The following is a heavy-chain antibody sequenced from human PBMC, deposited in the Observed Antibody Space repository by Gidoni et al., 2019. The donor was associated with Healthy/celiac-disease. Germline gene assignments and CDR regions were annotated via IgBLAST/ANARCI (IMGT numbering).Heavy chain of an antibody. J-gene: IGHJ4*02. V-gene: IGHV3-9*01. CDR3: AKAPNYYDSSGTLDY. Sequence: EVQLVESGGGLVQPGRSLRLSCSASGFTYDDYAMHWVRQAPGKGLEWVSGISWNSGSIGYADSVKSRFTISRDNAKNSLYLQMNSLRAEDTALYYCAKAPNYYDSSGTLDYWGQGTLVTVSS. CDR1: GFTYDDYA. CDR2: ISWNSGSI. D-gene: IGHD3-22*01.